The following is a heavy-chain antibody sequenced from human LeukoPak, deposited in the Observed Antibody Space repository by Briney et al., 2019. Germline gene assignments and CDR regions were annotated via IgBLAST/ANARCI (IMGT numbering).Heavy chain of an antibody. CDR3: ARGPEENPLTTSRGPGSYFDY. CDR2: INHSGST. V-gene: IGHV4-34*01. Sequence: SETLSLTCAVYGGSFSGYYWSWIRQPPGKGLEWIGEINHSGSTNYNPSLKSRVTISVDTSKNQFSLKLSSVTAADTAVYYCARGPEENPLTTSRGPGSYFDYWGQGTLVTVSS. J-gene: IGHJ4*02. D-gene: IGHD3-22*01. CDR1: GGSFSGYY.